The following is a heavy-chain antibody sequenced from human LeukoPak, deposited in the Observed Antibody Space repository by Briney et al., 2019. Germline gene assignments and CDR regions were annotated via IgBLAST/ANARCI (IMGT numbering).Heavy chain of an antibody. CDR1: GGSFSGYY. Sequence: PSETLSLTCAVYGGSFSGYYWSWIRQPPGKGLEWIGEINHSGSTNYYPSLKSRVTISVDTSKNQFSLKLSSVTAADTAVYYCARGRPPLDWNYIDYWGQGTLVTVSS. D-gene: IGHD1-1*01. CDR2: INHSGST. CDR3: ARGRPPLDWNYIDY. J-gene: IGHJ4*02. V-gene: IGHV4-34*01.